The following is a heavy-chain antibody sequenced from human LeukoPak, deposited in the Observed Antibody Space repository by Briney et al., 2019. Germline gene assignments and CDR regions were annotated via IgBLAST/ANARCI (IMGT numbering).Heavy chain of an antibody. CDR2: TYYRSKWYN. Sequence: SQTLSLTCAISGDSVSSNSAAWNWIRQSPSRGLEWLGRTYYRSKWYNDYAVSVKSRITINPDTSKNQFSLQLNSVTPEDTAVYYCARAMGPKRDSSSRGWFDPWGQGTLVTVSS. D-gene: IGHD6-13*01. CDR3: ARAMGPKRDSSSRGWFDP. J-gene: IGHJ5*02. V-gene: IGHV6-1*01. CDR1: GDSVSSNSAA.